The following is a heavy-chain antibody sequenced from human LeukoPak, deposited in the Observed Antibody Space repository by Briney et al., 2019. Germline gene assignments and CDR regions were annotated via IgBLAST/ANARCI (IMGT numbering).Heavy chain of an antibody. CDR2: IYYSGST. V-gene: IGHV4-59*01. CDR1: GGSLSSYY. Sequence: SETLSLTCTVSGGSLSSYYWSWIRQPPGKGLEWIGYIYYSGSTNYNPSLKSRVTISIDTSKNQLSLKLSSVTAADTAVYYCARVVRNAFDIWGQGTMVTVSS. CDR3: ARVVRNAFDI. J-gene: IGHJ3*02.